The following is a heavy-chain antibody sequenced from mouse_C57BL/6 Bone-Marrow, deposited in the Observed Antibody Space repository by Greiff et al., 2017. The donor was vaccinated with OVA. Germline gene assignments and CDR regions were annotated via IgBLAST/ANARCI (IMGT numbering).Heavy chain of an antibody. J-gene: IGHJ1*03. D-gene: IGHD2-1*01. Sequence: VQLQQSGSELRSPGSSVKLSCKDFDSEVFPIAYMSWVRQKPGHGFEWIGGILPSIGRTIYGEKFEDKATLDADTLSNTAYLELNSLTSEDSAIDYCARGGNYVDWYFDVWGTGTTVTVSS. CDR3: ARGGNYVDWYFDV. CDR1: DSEVFPIAY. V-gene: IGHV15-2*01. CDR2: ILPSIGRT.